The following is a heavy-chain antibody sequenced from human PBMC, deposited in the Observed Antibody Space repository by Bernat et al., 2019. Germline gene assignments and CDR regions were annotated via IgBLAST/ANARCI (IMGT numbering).Heavy chain of an antibody. V-gene: IGHV4-34*01. CDR3: AREGYCSGGSCYSWHNWFDP. Sequence: QVQLQQWGAGLLKPSETLSLTCAVYGGSFSGYYWSWIRQPPGKGLEWIGEINHSGSTNYNPSLKSRVTISVDTSKNQFSLKLSSVTAADPAVYYCAREGYCSGGSCYSWHNWFDPWGQGTLVTVSS. CDR2: INHSGST. CDR1: GGSFSGYY. J-gene: IGHJ5*02. D-gene: IGHD2-15*01.